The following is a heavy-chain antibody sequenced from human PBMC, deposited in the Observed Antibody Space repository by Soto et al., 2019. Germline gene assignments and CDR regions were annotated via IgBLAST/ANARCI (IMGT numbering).Heavy chain of an antibody. J-gene: IGHJ2*01. CDR3: ARGIAAAGPYWYFDL. D-gene: IGHD6-13*01. Sequence: PSETLSLTCAVSGGSISSGDYSWSWIRQPPGRGLEWIGYIYHSGSTYYNPSLKSRVTISVDRSKNQFSLKLSSVSAADTAVYYCARGIAAAGPYWYFDLWGRGTLVTVS. CDR1: GGSISSGDYS. V-gene: IGHV4-30-2*01. CDR2: IYHSGST.